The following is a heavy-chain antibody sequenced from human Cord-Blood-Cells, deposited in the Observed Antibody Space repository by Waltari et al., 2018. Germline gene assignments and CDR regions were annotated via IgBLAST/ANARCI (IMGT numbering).Heavy chain of an antibody. CDR2: IYYSGST. J-gene: IGHJ4*02. CDR3: ARDSRRGATDY. Sequence: QVQLQESGPGLVKPSQTLSITCTVSGGSIGSGGYYWSWLRQHPAQGLRLIGYIYYSGSTYYNPSLKSRVTISVDTSKNQFSLKLSSVTAADTAVYYCARDSRRGATDYWGQGTLVTVSS. V-gene: IGHV4-31*03. CDR1: GGSIGSGGYY. D-gene: IGHD1-26*01.